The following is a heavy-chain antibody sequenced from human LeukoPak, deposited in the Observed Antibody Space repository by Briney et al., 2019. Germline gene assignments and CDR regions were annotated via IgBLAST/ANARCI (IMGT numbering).Heavy chain of an antibody. CDR2: IRYDGSNK. J-gene: IGHJ5*02. CDR3: AKSSIAARKEDWFDP. V-gene: IGHV3-30*02. CDR1: GFTFSSYG. D-gene: IGHD6-6*01. Sequence: GGSLRLSCAASGFTFSSYGMHWVRQAPGKGLEGVAFIRYDGSNKYYADSVNGRFTISRDNSKNTLYLQMNSLRAEDTAVYYCAKSSIAARKEDWFDPWGQGTLVTVSS.